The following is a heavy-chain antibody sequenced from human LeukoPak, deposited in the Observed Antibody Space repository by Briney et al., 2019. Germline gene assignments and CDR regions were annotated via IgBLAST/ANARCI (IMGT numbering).Heavy chain of an antibody. D-gene: IGHD3-10*01. CDR1: GGSISSGSYY. V-gene: IGHV4-61*02. CDR3: AREVWFGELLPNMDV. J-gene: IGHJ6*03. Sequence: PSETLSLTCTVSGGSISSGSYYWSWIRQPAGKGLEWIGRIYSSGSTNCNPSLRRRATISVDTSKNQLSLKLSSVTAADTAVYYCAREVWFGELLPNMDVWGKGTTVTVSS. CDR2: IYSSGST.